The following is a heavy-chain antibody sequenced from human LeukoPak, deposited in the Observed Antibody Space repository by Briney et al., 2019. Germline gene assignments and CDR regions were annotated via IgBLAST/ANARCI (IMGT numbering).Heavy chain of an antibody. Sequence: GGSLRLSCAASGFTFSSYAMSWVPQTPGKGLERVSAISGSGGSTYYADSVKGRFTISRDNSKNTLYLQMNSLRAEDTAVYYCAGIVVVPAASFDYWGQGTLVTVSS. CDR2: ISGSGGST. V-gene: IGHV3-23*01. CDR3: AGIVVVPAASFDY. D-gene: IGHD2-2*01. J-gene: IGHJ4*02. CDR1: GFTFSSYA.